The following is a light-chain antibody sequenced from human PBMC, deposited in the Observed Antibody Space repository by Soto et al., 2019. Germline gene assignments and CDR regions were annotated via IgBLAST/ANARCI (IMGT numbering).Light chain of an antibody. V-gene: IGKV3-20*01. CDR3: QQYGSSPRT. CDR1: QSVSSSY. J-gene: IGKJ1*01. Sequence: EIVLTQSPGTLSLSPGERPTLSCSASQSVSSSYLAWYQQKPGQAPRLLIYGASSRATAIPDRFSGSGSGTDFTLTISRLEPEDFAVYYCQQYGSSPRTFGQGTKVDI. CDR2: GAS.